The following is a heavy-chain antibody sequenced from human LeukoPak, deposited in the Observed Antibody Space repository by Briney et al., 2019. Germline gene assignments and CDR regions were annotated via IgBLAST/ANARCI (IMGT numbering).Heavy chain of an antibody. J-gene: IGHJ4*02. CDR2: LYYSRTT. CDR3: ASRSSIWSGYQDTLYYFDS. V-gene: IGHV4-59*01. D-gene: IGHD3-3*01. CDR1: GGSISSYY. Sequence: PSETLSLTCTVSGGSISSYYWSWIRQPPGKRLECIGHLYYSRTTTSKPSLKGRVTISVDTSKNQCSLKLSSVTAADTAVYYCASRSSIWSGYQDTLYYFDSWGQGTLVTVSS.